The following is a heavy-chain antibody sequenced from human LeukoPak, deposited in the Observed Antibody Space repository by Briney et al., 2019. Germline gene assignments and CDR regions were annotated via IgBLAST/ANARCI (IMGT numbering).Heavy chain of an antibody. CDR2: ISSSGSII. J-gene: IGHJ4*02. D-gene: IGHD3-22*01. CDR1: GFIFSDYY. CDR3: AREPYYDSSGYCLDY. V-gene: IGHV3-11*01. Sequence: GGSLRLSCAASGFIFSDYYMSWIRQAPGKGLEWVSYISSSGSIIYYADSVKGRFTISRDNAKNSLYLQMNSLRVEDTAVYYCAREPYYDSSGYCLDYWGQGTLVTVSS.